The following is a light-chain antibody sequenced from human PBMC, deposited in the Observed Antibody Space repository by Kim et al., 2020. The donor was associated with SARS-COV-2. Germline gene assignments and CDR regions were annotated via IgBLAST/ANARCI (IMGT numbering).Light chain of an antibody. CDR2: SVS. CDR3: SSYTGSNTLL. Sequence: GQSITNSCPGIGRDSEEYNYVSGNQHHPGKAPKLLNYSVSNRPSGVSNRFSGSKSGKTASLTISGLQAEDEADYYCSSYTGSNTLLFGGGTQLTVL. CDR1: GRDSEEYNY. V-gene: IGLV2-14*03. J-gene: IGLJ2*01.